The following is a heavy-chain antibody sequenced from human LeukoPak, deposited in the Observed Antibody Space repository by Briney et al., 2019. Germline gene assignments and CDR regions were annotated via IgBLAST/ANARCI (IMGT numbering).Heavy chain of an antibody. V-gene: IGHV1-8*01. CDR3: ARASLYVPTFITIFGVVITPLNWFDP. CDR1: GYTLTSYD. J-gene: IGHJ5*02. D-gene: IGHD3-3*01. CDR2: MNPNSGNT. Sequence: GASVKVSCKASGYTLTSYDINWVRQATGQGLEWMGWMNPNSGNTGYAQKFQGRVTMTRNTSISTAYTELSSLRSEDTAVYYCARASLYVPTFITIFGVVITPLNWFDPWGQGTLVTVSS.